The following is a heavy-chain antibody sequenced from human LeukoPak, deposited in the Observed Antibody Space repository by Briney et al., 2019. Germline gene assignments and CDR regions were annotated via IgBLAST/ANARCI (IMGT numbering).Heavy chain of an antibody. V-gene: IGHV4-59*01. D-gene: IGHD6-19*01. Sequence: PSETLSLTCTVSGGSISSYYWSWIRQPPGKGLEWIGYIYYSGSTNYNPSLKSRVTISVDTSKNQFSLKLSSVTAADTAVYYCARGVDSSGWYPNYYYYMDVWGKGSTVTISS. CDR1: GGSISSYY. CDR3: ARGVDSSGWYPNYYYYMDV. J-gene: IGHJ6*03. CDR2: IYYSGST.